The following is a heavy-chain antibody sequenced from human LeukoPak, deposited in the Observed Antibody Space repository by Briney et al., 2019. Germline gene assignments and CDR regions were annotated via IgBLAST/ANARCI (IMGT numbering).Heavy chain of an antibody. CDR1: GYSFTSYW. CDR2: IYPGDSDT. J-gene: IGHJ6*02. CDR3: ARAGADFWSGYYYYYYGMDV. D-gene: IGHD3-3*01. Sequence: GESLKISCKGSGYSFTSYWIGWVRQMPGKGLEWMGIIYPGDSDTRYSPSFQGQVTISAGKSISTAYLQWSSLKASDTAMYYCARAGADFWSGYYYYYYGMDVWGQGTTVTVSS. V-gene: IGHV5-51*01.